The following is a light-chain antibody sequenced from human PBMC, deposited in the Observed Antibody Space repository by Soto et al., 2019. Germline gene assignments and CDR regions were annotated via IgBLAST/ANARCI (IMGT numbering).Light chain of an antibody. CDR2: DAS. Sequence: DIQMTQSPSTLSASVGDRVTITCRASQSISSWLAWYQQKPGKAPKLLIYDASSLESGVPSRFSGSGSGTEFTLPISSLQPDDFATYYCQQYNSSPTFVQGTRLEIK. CDR3: QQYNSSPT. J-gene: IGKJ5*01. CDR1: QSISSW. V-gene: IGKV1-5*01.